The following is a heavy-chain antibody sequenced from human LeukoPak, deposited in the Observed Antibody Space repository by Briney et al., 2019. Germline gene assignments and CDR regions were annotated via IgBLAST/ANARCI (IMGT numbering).Heavy chain of an antibody. D-gene: IGHD3-3*01. V-gene: IGHV4-59*08. CDR3: ARATYYDLLEDNANWFDP. CDR2: IYYSGST. Sequence: KPSETLSLTCTVSGGSISSYYWSWVRQPPGKGLEWIGYIYYSGSTNYNPSLKSRVTISVDTSKNQFSLNLSSVTAADTAVYYCARATYYDLLEDNANWFDPWGQGTLVTVSS. CDR1: GGSISSYY. J-gene: IGHJ5*02.